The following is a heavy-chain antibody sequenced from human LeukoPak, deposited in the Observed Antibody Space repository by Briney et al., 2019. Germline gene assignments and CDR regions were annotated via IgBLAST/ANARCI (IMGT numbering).Heavy chain of an antibody. D-gene: IGHD3-16*01. CDR3: ARDRPFGGVLDFDY. CDR1: GFTVSSNY. V-gene: IGHV3-66*01. CDR2: IYSGGST. Sequence: PGGSLRLSCAASGFTVSSNYMSWVRQAPGEGLEWVSVIYSGGSTYYADSVKGRFTISRDNSKNTLYLQMNSLRAEDTAVYYCARDRPFGGVLDFDYWGQGTLVTVSS. J-gene: IGHJ4*02.